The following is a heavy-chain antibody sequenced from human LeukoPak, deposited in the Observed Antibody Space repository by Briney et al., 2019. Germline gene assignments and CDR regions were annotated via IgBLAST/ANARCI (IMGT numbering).Heavy chain of an antibody. CDR1: GGSISSGSYY. D-gene: IGHD4-17*01. V-gene: IGHV4-61*02. CDR3: ARESFYGDSD. CDR2: IYTSGST. J-gene: IGHJ4*02. Sequence: SQTLSLTCTVSGGSISSGSYYWRWIRQPAGKGLEWIGRIYTSGSTNYNPSLKSRVTVSVDTSKNQFSLKLSSVTAADTAVYYCARESFYGDSDWGQGTLVTVSS.